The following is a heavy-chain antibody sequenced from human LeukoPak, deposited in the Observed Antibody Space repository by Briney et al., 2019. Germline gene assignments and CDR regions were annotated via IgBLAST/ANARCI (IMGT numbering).Heavy chain of an antibody. D-gene: IGHD3-22*01. CDR2: MNPNSGNT. CDR3: ARRPPWDIDNSGYSAGY. Sequence: ASVKVSCKASGYTFTSYDINWVRQATGQGLEWMGWMNPNSGNTGYAQKFQGRVTMTRNTSISTAYMEMSSLRSEDTAVYYCARRPPWDIDNSGYSAGYWGQGTLVTVSS. J-gene: IGHJ4*02. CDR1: GYTFTSYD. V-gene: IGHV1-8*01.